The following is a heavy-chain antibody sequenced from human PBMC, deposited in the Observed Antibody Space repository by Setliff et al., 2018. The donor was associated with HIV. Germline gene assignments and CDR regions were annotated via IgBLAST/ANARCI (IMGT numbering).Heavy chain of an antibody. CDR1: GFTFSDYY. Sequence: GESLKISCAASGFTFSDYYMSWIRQAPGKGLEWVSYISSRGSTIYYADSVKGRFTISRDNAKNSLYLQMNSLRAEDTAVYYCARDVSWRVRTYIDYWGQGALVTVSS. J-gene: IGHJ4*02. CDR3: ARDVSWRVRTYIDY. CDR2: ISSRGSTI. D-gene: IGHD3-3*01. V-gene: IGHV3-11*04.